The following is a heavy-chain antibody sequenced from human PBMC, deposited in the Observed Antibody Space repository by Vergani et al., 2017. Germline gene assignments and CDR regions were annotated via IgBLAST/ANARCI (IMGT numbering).Heavy chain of an antibody. J-gene: IGHJ4*02. CDR1: GFTFTSSA. V-gene: IGHV1-58*02. CDR2: IVVGSGNT. D-gene: IGHD3-22*01. Sequence: QMQLVQSGPEVKKPGTSVKVSCKASGFTFTSSAMQWVRQARGQRLEWLGWIVVGSGNTNYAQKFQERVTITRDLATSTAYMELSSLRSEDPAVYYCAAGFYDRSGYYPDFDYWGQGTLVTVSS. CDR3: AAGFYDRSGYYPDFDY.